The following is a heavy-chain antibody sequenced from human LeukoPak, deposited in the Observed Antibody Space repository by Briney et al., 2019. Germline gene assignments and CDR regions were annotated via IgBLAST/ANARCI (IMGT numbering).Heavy chain of an antibody. CDR3: ARERAVGATTSRFDP. CDR2: INPNSGGT. D-gene: IGHD1-26*01. CDR1: GYTFTGYY. V-gene: IGHV1-2*02. Sequence: ASVKVSCKASGYTFTGYYMHWVRQAPGQGLEWMGWINPNSGGTNYAQKFQGRVTITKDTSASTAYMELSSLRSEDTAVYYCARERAVGATTSRFDPWGQGTLVTVSS. J-gene: IGHJ5*02.